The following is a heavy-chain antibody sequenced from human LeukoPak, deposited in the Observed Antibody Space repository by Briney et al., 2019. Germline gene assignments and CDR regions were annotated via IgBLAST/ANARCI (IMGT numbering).Heavy chain of an antibody. J-gene: IGHJ4*02. CDR1: GYTFTDYY. CDR2: INPGSGAT. CDR3: ARDLCHGGSCFHFDS. D-gene: IGHD2-15*01. V-gene: IGHV1-2*02. Sequence: ASVKVSCKASGYTFTDYYVHWVRQAPGQGLEWLGWINPGSGATNFAQRFQGRVTMTRDTSVNTAHMELNNLRSDDTAVYYCARDLCHGGSCFHFDSWGQGTLSPSLQ.